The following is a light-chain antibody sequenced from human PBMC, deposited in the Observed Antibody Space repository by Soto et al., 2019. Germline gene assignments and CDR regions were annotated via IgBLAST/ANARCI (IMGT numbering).Light chain of an antibody. V-gene: IGKV1-33*01. CDR3: QQYIHLIT. Sequence: EIRVNIPPFALSAYKRDRVTITCQASQEISNYLNWYQQKLGKAPKLLIYDASNLETGVPSRFSGSGSGTDFTFTICSLQPEDIATYYCQQYIHLIT. CDR1: QEISNY. CDR2: DAS. J-gene: IGKJ5*01.